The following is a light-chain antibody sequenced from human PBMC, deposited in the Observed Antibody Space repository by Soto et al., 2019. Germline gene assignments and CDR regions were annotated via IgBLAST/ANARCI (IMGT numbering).Light chain of an antibody. V-gene: IGKV1-39*01. CDR3: QQSYSTPLT. Sequence: DMKLTQSPSSLSASVGDRVTLTCPASQSISSYLNWYQQKPGKAPKLLIYAASSLQSGVPSRFSGSGSGTDFTLTISSLQPEDFATYYCQQSYSTPLTFGGGTKVDIK. J-gene: IGKJ4*01. CDR2: AAS. CDR1: QSISSY.